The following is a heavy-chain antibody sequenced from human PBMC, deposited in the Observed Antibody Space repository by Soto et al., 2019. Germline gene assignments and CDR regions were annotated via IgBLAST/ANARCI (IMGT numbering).Heavy chain of an antibody. J-gene: IGHJ4*02. CDR1: GGSISSSSYY. V-gene: IGHV4-39*01. CDR3: ARHGSAGQLRVDY. CDR2: IYYSGST. D-gene: IGHD6-6*01. Sequence: SETLSLTCTVSGGSISSSSYYWGWIRQPPGKGLEWIGSIYYSGSTYYNPSLKSRVTISVDTSKNQFSLKLSSVTAADTAVYYCARHGSAGQLRVDYWGQGTLVTVSS.